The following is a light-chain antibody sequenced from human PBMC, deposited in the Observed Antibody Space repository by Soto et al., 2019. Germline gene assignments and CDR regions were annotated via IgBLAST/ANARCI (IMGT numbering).Light chain of an antibody. CDR2: EVS. Sequence: QSALTQPASVSGSPGQSITISCTGTSSDAGGYNYVSWYQQHPGKAPKLMIYEVSNRPSGVSNRFSGSKSDNTDSLTISGLQAEDEADYYCSLYTSSSTYVFGAGTKVPVL. V-gene: IGLV2-14*01. CDR1: SSDAGGYNY. J-gene: IGLJ1*01. CDR3: SLYTSSSTYV.